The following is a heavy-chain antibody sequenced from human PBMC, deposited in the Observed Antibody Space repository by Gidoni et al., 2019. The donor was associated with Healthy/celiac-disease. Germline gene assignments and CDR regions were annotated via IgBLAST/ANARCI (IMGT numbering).Heavy chain of an antibody. J-gene: IGHJ4*02. V-gene: IGHV4-34*01. CDR3: ARELWLRVYYFDY. D-gene: IGHD5-12*01. Sequence: QVQLQQWGAGLLKPSETLSLTCAVYGGSFSGYYWSWIRQPPGKGLEWIGEINHSGSTNYTPSLKSRVTISVDTSKNQFSLKLSSVTAADTAVYYCARELWLRVYYFDYWGQGTLVTVSS. CDR2: INHSGST. CDR1: GGSFSGYY.